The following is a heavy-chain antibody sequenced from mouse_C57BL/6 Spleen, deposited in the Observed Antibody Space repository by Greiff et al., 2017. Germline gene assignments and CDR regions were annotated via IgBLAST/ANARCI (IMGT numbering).Heavy chain of an antibody. CDR2: INPSTGGT. CDR1: GYSFTGYY. D-gene: IGHD2-10*01. Sequence: EVQLKESGPELVKPGASVKISCKASGYSFTGYYMNWVKQSPEKSLEWIGEINPSTGGTTYNQKFKAKATLTVDKSSSTAYMQLKSLTSEDSAVYYCARSYYYFDYWGQGTTLTVSS. J-gene: IGHJ2*01. V-gene: IGHV1-42*01. CDR3: ARSYYYFDY.